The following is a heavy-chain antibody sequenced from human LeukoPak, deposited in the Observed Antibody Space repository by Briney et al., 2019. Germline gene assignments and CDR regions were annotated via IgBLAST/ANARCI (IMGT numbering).Heavy chain of an antibody. D-gene: IGHD2-15*01. CDR2: IIPIFGTA. Sequence: GASVKVSCKASGYTFISYAISWVRQAPGQGLEWMGRIIPIFGTANYAQKFQGRVTITTDESTSTAYMELSSLRSEDTAVYYCVGTGYCSGGSCYSSDFDYWGQGTLVTVSS. CDR3: VGTGYCSGGSCYSSDFDY. V-gene: IGHV1-69*05. CDR1: GYTFISYA. J-gene: IGHJ4*02.